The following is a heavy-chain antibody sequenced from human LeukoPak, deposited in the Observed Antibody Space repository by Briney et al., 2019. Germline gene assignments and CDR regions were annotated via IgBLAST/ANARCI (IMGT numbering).Heavy chain of an antibody. CDR1: GGSISSYY. CDR3: ARERTPHYSTAWPLDY. V-gene: IGHV4-4*07. CDR2: IYTSGST. Sequence: SETLSLTCTVSGGSISSYYWSWIRQPAGKGLEWIGRIYTSGSTNYNPSLKSRVTMSVDTSKNQFSLKLSSVTAADTAIYYCARERTPHYSTAWPLDYWGHGTLVTVSS. J-gene: IGHJ4*01. D-gene: IGHD6-19*01.